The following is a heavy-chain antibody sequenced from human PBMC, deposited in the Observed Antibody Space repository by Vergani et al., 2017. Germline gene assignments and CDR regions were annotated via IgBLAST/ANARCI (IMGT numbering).Heavy chain of an antibody. D-gene: IGHD6-19*01. Sequence: EVQLVESGGGVVQPGGSLRLSCAASGFTFDDYAMHWVRQAPGKGLEWVSLISGDGGSTYYADSVKGRFTISRDNSKNSLYLQMNSLRTEDTALYYCAKDMRXEQWLVQGWGDYYYGMDVWGQGTTVTVSS. V-gene: IGHV3-43*02. CDR2: ISGDGGST. J-gene: IGHJ6*02. CDR3: AKDMRXEQWLVQGWGDYYYGMDV. CDR1: GFTFDDYA.